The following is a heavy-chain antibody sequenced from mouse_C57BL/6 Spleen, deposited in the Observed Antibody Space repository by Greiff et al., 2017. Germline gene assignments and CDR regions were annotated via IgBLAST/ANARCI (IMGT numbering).Heavy chain of an antibody. J-gene: IGHJ4*01. CDR2: ISDGGSYT. D-gene: IGHD1-1*01. CDR1: GFTFSSYA. CDR3: ARDLPLTTVVANAMDY. Sequence: EVKLQESGGGLVKPGGSLKLSCAASGFTFSSYAMSWVRQTPEKRLEWVATISDGGSYTYYPDNVKGRFTISRDNAKNNLYLQMSHLKSEDTAMYYCARDLPLTTVVANAMDYWGQGTSVTVSS. V-gene: IGHV5-4*01.